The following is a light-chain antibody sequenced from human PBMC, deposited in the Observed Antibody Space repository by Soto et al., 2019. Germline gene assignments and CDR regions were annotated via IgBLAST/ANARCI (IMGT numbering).Light chain of an antibody. J-gene: IGKJ2*01. CDR3: QQYGSSPPYT. Sequence: EIVLTQSPVTLSLSPGERATLSCRASQSVSNSYLAWYQQKPGQAPRLLIYEASSRATGIPDRFSGSGSGTDFTLIISRLEPEDFAVYYCQQYGSSPPYTFGQGTKPEIK. V-gene: IGKV3-20*01. CDR1: QSVSNSY. CDR2: EAS.